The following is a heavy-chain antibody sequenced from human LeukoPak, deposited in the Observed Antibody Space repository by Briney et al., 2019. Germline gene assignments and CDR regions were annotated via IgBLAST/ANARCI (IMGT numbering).Heavy chain of an antibody. Sequence: KPSETLSLTCAVSDDSFSSHYWTWIRQPPGKGLEWIGYISYIGSTNYNPSLKSRVTISIDTSRNQFSLGLSSVTAADTAVYYCARDLVTVTKGFDIWGQGTMVSVSS. CDR2: ISYIGST. D-gene: IGHD4-17*01. V-gene: IGHV4-59*11. J-gene: IGHJ3*02. CDR1: DDSFSSHY. CDR3: ARDLVTVTKGFDI.